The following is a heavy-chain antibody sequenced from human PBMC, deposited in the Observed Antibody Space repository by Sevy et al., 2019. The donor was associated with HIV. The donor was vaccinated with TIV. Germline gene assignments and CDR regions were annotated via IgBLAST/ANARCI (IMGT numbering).Heavy chain of an antibody. CDR2: ISGSGLST. J-gene: IGHJ6*02. V-gene: IGHV3-23*01. Sequence: GGSLRLSCAASGFTFDNNAMYWVRQAPGKGLEWVSAISGSGLSTNYAASVRGRFTISRDISKTTRYLQMNSLRAEDTAVYYCAKVYYYDSGTVIPRGMDVWGQGTTVTVSS. D-gene: IGHD3-10*01. CDR3: AKVYYYDSGTVIPRGMDV. CDR1: GFTFDNNA.